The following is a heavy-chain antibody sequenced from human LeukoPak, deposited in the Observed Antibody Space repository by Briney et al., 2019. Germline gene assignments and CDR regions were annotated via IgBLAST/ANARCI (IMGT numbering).Heavy chain of an antibody. CDR3: ARRISSSWYESDAFDI. CDR2: IYYSGST. Sequence: SSETLSLTCTVSGGSISSYYWSWIRQPPGKGLEWIGYIYYSGSTNYNPSLKSRVTISVDTSKNQFSLKLSSVTAADTAVYYCARRISSSWYESDAFDIWGQGTMVTVSS. CDR1: GGSISSYY. D-gene: IGHD6-13*01. J-gene: IGHJ3*02. V-gene: IGHV4-59*01.